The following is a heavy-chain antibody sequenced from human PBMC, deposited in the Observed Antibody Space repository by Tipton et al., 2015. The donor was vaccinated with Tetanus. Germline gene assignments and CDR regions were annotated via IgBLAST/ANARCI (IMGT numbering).Heavy chain of an antibody. CDR1: GGSISGGRYY. CDR3: ARDQARGARGWNYFDY. D-gene: IGHD1-26*01. J-gene: IGHJ4*02. CDR2: IYYSGST. Sequence: LSLTCTVSGGSISGGRYYWSWIRQHPGKGLEWIGDIYYSGSTYYNPSLKSRVTISVDTSKNQFSLKLNSVTAADTAVYYCARDQARGARGWNYFDYWGQGTLVTVSS. V-gene: IGHV4-31*03.